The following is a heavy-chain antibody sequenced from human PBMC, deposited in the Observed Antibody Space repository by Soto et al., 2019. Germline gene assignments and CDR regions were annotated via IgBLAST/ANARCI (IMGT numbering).Heavy chain of an antibody. J-gene: IGHJ4*02. D-gene: IGHD6-19*01. CDR1: GFTFGDYA. CDR3: TRENSSGPIGQSY. V-gene: IGHV3-49*03. Sequence: GVLRLSCTASGFTFGDYAMSWFRQAPGKGLEWVGFIRSKAYGGTTEYAASVKGRFTISRDDSKSIAYLQMNSLKTEDTAVYYCTRENSSGPIGQSYWGQGTLVTVSS. CDR2: IRSKAYGGTT.